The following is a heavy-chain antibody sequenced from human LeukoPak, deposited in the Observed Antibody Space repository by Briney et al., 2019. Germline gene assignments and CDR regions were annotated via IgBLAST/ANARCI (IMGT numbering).Heavy chain of an antibody. CDR1: GGSISSRSYY. CDR2: IYYSGST. CDR3: ARWEVRLNAFEM. D-gene: IGHD3-10*01. J-gene: IGHJ3*02. V-gene: IGHV4-39*07. Sequence: NTSQTLSLTCTVSGGSISSRSYYWGWIRQPPGKGLEWIGTIYYSGSTYYNPSLKSRVTTSVDTSKNQFSLSLSSVTAADTAVYYCARWEVRLNAFEMWGQGTMVTVSS.